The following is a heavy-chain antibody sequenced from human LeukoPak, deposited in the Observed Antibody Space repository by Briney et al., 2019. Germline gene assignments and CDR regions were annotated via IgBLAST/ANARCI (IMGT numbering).Heavy chain of an antibody. D-gene: IGHD2-2*01. CDR2: ISAHNGKT. Sequence: ASVKVSCKASGYTFTSYGITWVRQAPGQGPERMGGISAHNGKTNYAQKFQGRVTMTTDTPTSTAYMELRSLRSDDTAVYYCARGDVVVSAAVRFDPWGQGTLVTVSS. CDR3: ARGDVVVSAAVRFDP. CDR1: GYTFTSYG. J-gene: IGHJ5*02. V-gene: IGHV1-18*01.